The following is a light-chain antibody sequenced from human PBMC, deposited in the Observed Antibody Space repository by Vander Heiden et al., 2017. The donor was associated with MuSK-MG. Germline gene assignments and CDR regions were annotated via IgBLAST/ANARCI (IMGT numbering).Light chain of an antibody. V-gene: IGKV1-39*01. J-gene: IGKJ2*01. Sequence: DIQMTQSPSSLSASPGDRVTITCRASRGLITYLNWYQQRPGKAPTVLIYSTSSLQTGVPSRFSGSGYGTEFNLTINSLQPEDFGIYYCQQSYSIPYTFGQGTKLEMK. CDR3: QQSYSIPYT. CDR1: RGLITY. CDR2: STS.